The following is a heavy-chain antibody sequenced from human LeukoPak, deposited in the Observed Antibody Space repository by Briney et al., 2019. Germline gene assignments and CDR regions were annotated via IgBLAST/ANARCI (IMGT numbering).Heavy chain of an antibody. CDR3: AKDRTGYSSGWSHDAFDI. CDR2: INSDGSST. CDR1: GFTFSSYW. Sequence: GGSLRLSCAASGFTFSSYWMHWVRQAPGKGLVWVSRINSDGSSTSYADSVKGRFTISRDNAKNTLYLQMNSLRAEDTAVYYCAKDRTGYSSGWSHDAFDIWGQGTMVTVSS. J-gene: IGHJ3*02. D-gene: IGHD6-19*01. V-gene: IGHV3-74*01.